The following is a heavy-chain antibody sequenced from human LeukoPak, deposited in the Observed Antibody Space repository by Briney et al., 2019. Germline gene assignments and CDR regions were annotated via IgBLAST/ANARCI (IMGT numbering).Heavy chain of an antibody. Sequence: ASVKVSCKASGYTFTSYYMHWVRQAPGQGLEWMGIINPSGGSTSYAQKFQGRVTMTRDTSTSTVYMELSSLRSEDTAVYYCARVNMLRFWGYHFDYWGQGTLVTVSS. D-gene: IGHD3-3*01. J-gene: IGHJ4*02. CDR2: INPSGGST. CDR1: GYTFTSYY. V-gene: IGHV1-46*01. CDR3: ARVNMLRFWGYHFDY.